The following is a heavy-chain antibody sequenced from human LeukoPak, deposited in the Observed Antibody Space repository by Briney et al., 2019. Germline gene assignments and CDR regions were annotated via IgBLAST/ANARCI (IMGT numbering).Heavy chain of an antibody. CDR3: ARGHCFGMDV. J-gene: IGHJ6*02. CDR1: GFSFSSYW. CDR2: INNDGSIT. V-gene: IGHV3-74*01. Sequence: GGSLRLSCAASGFSFSSYWMHWVRQAAGKGLVWVSCINNDGSITSYADSVKGRFTMSRDNAKNTLYLQMNSLRAEDTAVYYCARGHCFGMDVWGQGTTVTVSS.